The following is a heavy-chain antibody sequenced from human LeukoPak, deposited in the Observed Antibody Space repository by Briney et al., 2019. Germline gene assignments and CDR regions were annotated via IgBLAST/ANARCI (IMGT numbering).Heavy chain of an antibody. CDR1: GFTFSNYA. V-gene: IGHV3-23*01. J-gene: IGHJ4*02. Sequence: PGGSLRLSCGASGFTFSNYAMNWVRQAPGKGLELVSGISNSGGSAYYADSVKGRFTISRDNSRSTLYLQMNSLRAEDTAVYYCAKGLRLGELSSGFDYWGQGTLVTVSS. CDR2: ISNSGGSA. D-gene: IGHD3-16*02. CDR3: AKGLRLGELSSGFDY.